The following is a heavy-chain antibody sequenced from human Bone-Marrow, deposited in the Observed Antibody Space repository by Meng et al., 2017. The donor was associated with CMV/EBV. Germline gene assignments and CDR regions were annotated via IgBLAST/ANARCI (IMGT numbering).Heavy chain of an antibody. CDR3: ARQGYDFWSGYYKPDSFDY. Sequence: SETLSLTCTVSGGSNSSSSYYWGWIRQPPGKGLEWIGSIYYSGSNYYNPSLKSRVTISVDTSKNQFSLKLSSVTAADTAVYYCARQGYDFWSGYYKPDSFDYSGQGTLVTVSS. CDR2: IYYSGSN. CDR1: GGSNSSSSYY. D-gene: IGHD3-3*01. J-gene: IGHJ4*02. V-gene: IGHV4-39*01.